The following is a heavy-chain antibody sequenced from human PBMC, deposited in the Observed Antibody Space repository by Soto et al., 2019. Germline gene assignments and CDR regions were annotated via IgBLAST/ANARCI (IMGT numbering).Heavy chain of an antibody. Sequence: GGSLRLSCAISGFSFSSNYLSWVRQAPGKGLEWVSVHYSGGGTYYADSVQGRFTISRDKSNNTLYLQMRRVGAEDTAVYFCARHRHPRGTVGATSPLDPWGQGTQVTVSS. CDR3: ARHRHPRGTVGATSPLDP. J-gene: IGHJ5*02. CDR1: GFSFSSNY. V-gene: IGHV3-53*01. D-gene: IGHD1-26*01. CDR2: HYSGGGT.